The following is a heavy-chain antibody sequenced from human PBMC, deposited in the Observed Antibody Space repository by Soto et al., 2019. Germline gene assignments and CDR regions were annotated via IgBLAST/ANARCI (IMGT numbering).Heavy chain of an antibody. V-gene: IGHV1-69*13. CDR1: GGTFSSYA. D-gene: IGHD3-10*01. CDR2: IIPIFGTA. Sequence: SVKVSCKASGGTFSSYAISWVRQAPGQGLEWMGGIIPIFGTANYAQKFQGRVTITADESTSTAYMELSSLRSEDTAVYYCARDTMVRGAYWVYGMDVWGQGTTVTVS. J-gene: IGHJ6*02. CDR3: ARDTMVRGAYWVYGMDV.